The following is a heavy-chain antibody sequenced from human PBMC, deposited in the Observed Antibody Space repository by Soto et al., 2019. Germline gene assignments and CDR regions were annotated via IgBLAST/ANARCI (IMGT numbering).Heavy chain of an antibody. CDR2: ISYDGSNK. D-gene: IGHD6-13*01. V-gene: IGHV3-30*18. CDR3: AKDFRIAAAGTSGY. CDR1: GFTFSSYG. Sequence: GGSLRLSCAASGFTFSSYGMHWVRQAPGKGLEWVAVISYDGSNKYYADSVKGRFTISRDNSKNTLYLQMNSLRAEDTAVYYCAKDFRIAAAGTSGYWGQGTLVTVSS. J-gene: IGHJ4*02.